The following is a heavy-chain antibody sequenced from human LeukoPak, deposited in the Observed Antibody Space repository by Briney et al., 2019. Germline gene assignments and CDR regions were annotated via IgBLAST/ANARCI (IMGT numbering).Heavy chain of an antibody. J-gene: IGHJ4*02. CDR2: ISSSSSYI. V-gene: IGHV3-21*01. D-gene: IGHD6-13*01. Sequence: PGGSLRLSCAASGFTFSSYSMNWVRQAPGKGLEWVSSISSSSSYIYYADSVKGRFTISRDNAKNSLYLQMNSLRAEDTAVYYCARDQAAAGTMDYWGQGTLVTVSS. CDR1: GFTFSSYS. CDR3: ARDQAAAGTMDY.